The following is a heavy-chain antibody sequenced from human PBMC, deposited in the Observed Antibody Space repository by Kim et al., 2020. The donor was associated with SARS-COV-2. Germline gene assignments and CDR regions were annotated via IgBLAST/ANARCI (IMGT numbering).Heavy chain of an antibody. V-gene: IGHV3-7*03. J-gene: IGHJ4*02. D-gene: IGHD3-3*01. Sequence: GGSLRLSCTASGFSFSSYGMNWVRQAPGKGLEWVASIKQDASEKYYVDSGKGRFTVSRDNAKNSLYLEMNSLRAEDTAVYYCARVWTHGGRDYWGRGTLVTVSS. CDR1: GFSFSSYG. CDR2: IKQDASEK. CDR3: ARVWTHGGRDY.